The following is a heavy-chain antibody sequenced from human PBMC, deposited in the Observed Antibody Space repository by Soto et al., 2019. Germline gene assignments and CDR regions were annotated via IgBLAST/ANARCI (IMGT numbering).Heavy chain of an antibody. CDR3: AREVVEVTSIRLDP. CDR2: MNVNTDST. CDR1: GFAFTTND. Sequence: QVQLVQSGAAVRTPGSSLKVSCKAIGFAFTTNDIHWVRQAPGQRLEWMGWMNVNTDSTDSAEDFEGRLLMTWNTSISTAYLELTGLTSKDTAVYSCAREVVEVTSIRLDPWGQGTHVTVS. D-gene: IGHD1-1*01. J-gene: IGHJ5*02. V-gene: IGHV1-8*02.